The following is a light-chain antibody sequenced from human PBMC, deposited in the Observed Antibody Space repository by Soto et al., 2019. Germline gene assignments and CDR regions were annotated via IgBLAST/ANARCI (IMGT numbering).Light chain of an antibody. V-gene: IGKV1-5*01. CDR1: QSISKW. Sequence: DIQMTQSPSTLSASVGDRVTITCRASQSISKWVGWYKQKRGRAPKLLIFDASGLDSGVPSRFSGSGSETEFTLTISGLQPDDFATYYCHQYHSYPPTFGGGTTVEIK. CDR3: HQYHSYPPT. CDR2: DAS. J-gene: IGKJ4*01.